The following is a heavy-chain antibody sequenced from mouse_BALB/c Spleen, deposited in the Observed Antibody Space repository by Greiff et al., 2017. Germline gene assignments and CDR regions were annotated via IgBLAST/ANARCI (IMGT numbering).Heavy chain of an antibody. CDR3: ARSGGNYPFAY. V-gene: IGHV1-5*01. CDR1: GYSFTSYW. CDR2: IYPGNSDT. J-gene: IGHJ3*01. Sequence: VQLQQSGTVLARPGASVKMSCKASGYSFTSYWMHWVKQRPGQGLEWIGAIYPGNSDTSYNQKFKGKAKLTAVTSASTAYMELSSLTSEDSAVYYCARSGGNYPFAYWGQGTLVTVSA. D-gene: IGHD2-1*01.